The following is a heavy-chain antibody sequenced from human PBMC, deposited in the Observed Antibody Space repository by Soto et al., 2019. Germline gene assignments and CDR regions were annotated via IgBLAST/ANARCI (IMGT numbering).Heavy chain of an antibody. V-gene: IGHV3-43*02. D-gene: IGHD5-12*01. CDR1: GCALIWLA. Sequence: SQSRSSAASGCALIWLAGVWVRKEKRKGLEWVSAISWDGGSTYYADSVKGRFTISRDNSKNSLYLQMNSLRTEDTALYYCAKDWMATSPYYFCARHVCGQAITITVSS. J-gene: IGHJ6*02. CDR3: AKDWMATSPYYFCARHV. CDR2: ISWDGGST.